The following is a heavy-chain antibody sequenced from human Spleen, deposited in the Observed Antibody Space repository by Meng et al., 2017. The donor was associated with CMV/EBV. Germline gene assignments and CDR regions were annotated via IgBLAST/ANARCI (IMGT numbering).Heavy chain of an antibody. Sequence: SLTCTISDGSFSSGDFSWSWIRQPPGRGLEYIGYIYYSGSTYYNPSLKSRLTISVDTSRNQFSLKPTSVTAADTAVYYCASIAARGNHWGQGTLVTVSS. CDR3: ASIAARGNH. CDR1: DGSFSSGDFS. D-gene: IGHD6-6*01. V-gene: IGHV4-30-4*01. J-gene: IGHJ5*02. CDR2: IYYSGST.